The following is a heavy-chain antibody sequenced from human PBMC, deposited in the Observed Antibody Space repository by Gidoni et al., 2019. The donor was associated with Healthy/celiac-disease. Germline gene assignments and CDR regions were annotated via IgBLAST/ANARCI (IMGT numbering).Heavy chain of an antibody. V-gene: IGHV3-9*01. CDR1: GFTFDDYA. CDR2: ISWNSGSI. CDR3: AKVAADYYYYYGMDV. Sequence: EVQLVESGGGLVQPGRSLRLSCAACGFTFDDYAMHWVRQAPGKGLEWVSGISWNSGSIGYADSVKGRFTISRDNAKNSLYLQMNSLRAEDTALYYCAKVAADYYYYYGMDVWGQGTTVTVSS. J-gene: IGHJ6*02. D-gene: IGHD6-13*01.